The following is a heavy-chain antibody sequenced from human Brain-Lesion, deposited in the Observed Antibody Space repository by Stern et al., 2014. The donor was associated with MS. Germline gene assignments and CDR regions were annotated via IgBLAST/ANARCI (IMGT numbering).Heavy chain of an antibody. CDR2: RYHSGIT. CDR1: GGSISSGNW. CDR3: ASNRGSGSFFDS. J-gene: IGHJ4*02. V-gene: IGHV4-4*02. Sequence: VQLVQSGPGLVKPSGTLSLTCAVSGGSISSGNWWSLVRPSPRKRLEWIGERYHSGITNYNPSLESRVSISIDKSKNQFSLKVYSLTAADTAVYYCASNRGSGSFFDSWGQGSLVTVSS. D-gene: IGHD1-26*01.